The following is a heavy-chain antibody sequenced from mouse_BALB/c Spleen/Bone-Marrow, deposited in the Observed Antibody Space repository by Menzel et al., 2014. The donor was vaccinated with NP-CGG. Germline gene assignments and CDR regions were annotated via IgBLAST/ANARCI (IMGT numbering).Heavy chain of an antibody. Sequence: EVKLVESGPELVKPGASVKMSCKASGYTFTTYVMHWVKRKPGQGLEWIGYINPYNDDSKYNEKFKGKATLTSDKSSSTAYMELSSLTSEDSAVYYCARDYYGSTSFAYWGQGTLVTVSA. J-gene: IGHJ3*01. D-gene: IGHD1-1*01. CDR2: INPYNDDS. V-gene: IGHV1-14*01. CDR1: GYTFTTYV. CDR3: ARDYYGSTSFAY.